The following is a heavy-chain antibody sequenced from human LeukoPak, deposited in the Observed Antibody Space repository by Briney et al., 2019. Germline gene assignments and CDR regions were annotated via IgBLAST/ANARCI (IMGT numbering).Heavy chain of an antibody. D-gene: IGHD1-1*01. J-gene: IGHJ4*02. V-gene: IGHV3-23*01. CDR3: ARDDNKWIDY. Sequence: GGSLRLSCAASGFTFSSYAMSWVRQAPGKGLEWVSAISGSGGSTYYADSVKGRFTISRDNSKNSLYLQMNSLRAEDTAVYYCARDDNKWIDYWGQGTLVTVSS. CDR2: ISGSGGST. CDR1: GFTFSSYA.